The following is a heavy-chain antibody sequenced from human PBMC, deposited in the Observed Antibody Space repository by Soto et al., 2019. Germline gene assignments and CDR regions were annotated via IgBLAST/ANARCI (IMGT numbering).Heavy chain of an antibody. V-gene: IGHV4-59*01. CDR2: IYYSVST. Sequence: SETLSLTCTVSGGSISSYYWSWIRQPPGKGLEWIGDIYYSVSTNYNPSPKSRVTISADTSKNQNSLKLSYVTAANTAENYCDKRRTVTTEGPVDPSSLDVWGQGTRVTVSS. CDR1: GGSISSYY. J-gene: IGHJ4*02. D-gene: IGHD4-4*01. CDR3: DKRRTVTTEGPVDPSSLDV.